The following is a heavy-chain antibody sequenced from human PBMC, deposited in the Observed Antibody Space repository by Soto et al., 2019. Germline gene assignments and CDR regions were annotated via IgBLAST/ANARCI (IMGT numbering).Heavy chain of an antibody. V-gene: IGHV4-59*01. Sequence: WIRQHAGKGLERIGHIHYSGTTSFFPSYDPSLRGRVTISEDTSKNQFSLTLLSVTTADTAVYFCAAGEASFFFQPKTAYDFD. J-gene: IGHJ4*01. CDR3: AAGEASFFFQPKTAYDFD. D-gene: IGHD2-2*01. CDR2: IHYSGTT.